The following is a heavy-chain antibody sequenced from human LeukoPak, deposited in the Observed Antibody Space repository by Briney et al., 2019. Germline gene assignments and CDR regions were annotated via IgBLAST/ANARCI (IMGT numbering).Heavy chain of an antibody. J-gene: IGHJ6*03. CDR1: GFTFSSYA. CDR2: ISYDGSNK. CDR3: AKNGEPHYYMDV. V-gene: IGHV3-30*18. Sequence: GGSLRLSCAASGFTFSSYAMHWVRQAPGKGLEWVAVISYDGSNKYYADSVKGRFTSSRDSSKKTVYLQMNSLRAEDTAVYYCAKNGEPHYYMDVLGKGTTVTVS. D-gene: IGHD1-14*01.